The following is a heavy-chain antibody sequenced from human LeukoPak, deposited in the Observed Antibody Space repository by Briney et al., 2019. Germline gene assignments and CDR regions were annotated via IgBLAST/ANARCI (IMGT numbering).Heavy chain of an antibody. CDR3: ARGRAYDYVWGSYRLYYFDY. J-gene: IGHJ4*02. V-gene: IGHV4-34*01. D-gene: IGHD3-16*02. CDR1: GGSFSGYY. Sequence: SETLSLTCAVYGGSFSGYYWSWIRRPPGKGLEWIGEINHSGSTNYNPSLKSRVTISVDTSKNQFSLKLSSVTAADTAVYYCARGRAYDYVWGSYRLYYFDYWGQGTLVTVSS. CDR2: INHSGST.